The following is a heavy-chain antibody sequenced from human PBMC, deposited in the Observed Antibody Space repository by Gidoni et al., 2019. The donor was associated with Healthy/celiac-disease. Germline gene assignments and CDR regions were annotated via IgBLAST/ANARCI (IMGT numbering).Heavy chain of an antibody. J-gene: IGHJ6*02. Sequence: EVQLVESGGGLVQPRGSLSLSCAAAGFPLNNYWLYWVRQAPGKGLVWVSRINSDGSSTSYADSVKGRFTISSDNAKNTLYLQMHSLRAEDTAVYYCARELELFREGYYYYYGMDVWGQGTTVTVSS. CDR2: INSDGSST. D-gene: IGHD1-26*01. V-gene: IGHV3-74*01. CDR1: GFPLNNYW. CDR3: ARELELFREGYYYYYGMDV.